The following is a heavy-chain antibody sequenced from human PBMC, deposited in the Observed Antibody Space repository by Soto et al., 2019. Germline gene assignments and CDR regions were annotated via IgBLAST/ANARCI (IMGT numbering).Heavy chain of an antibody. CDR3: ARESEAADTPRYFNY. D-gene: IGHD2-15*01. V-gene: IGHV4-59*01. CDR2: IHSGGST. CDR1: GGSIRTFY. J-gene: IGHJ4*02. Sequence: PSETLSLTCTVSGGSIRTFYWSWIRQSPGKGLEWLGFIHSGGSTNYNPSLSRRITMSVDMSNNQFSLRLNSVTAADTAVYYCARESEAADTPRYFNYWGQGTLVTVSS.